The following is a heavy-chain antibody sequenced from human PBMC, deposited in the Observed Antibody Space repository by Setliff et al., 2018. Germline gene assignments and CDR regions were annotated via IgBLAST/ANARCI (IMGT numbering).Heavy chain of an antibody. CDR2: INHSGST. CDR3: ARGKIRITMIVVPTGGAFDI. D-gene: IGHD3-22*01. J-gene: IGHJ3*02. CDR1: GDSISSSSYY. Sequence: SETLSLTCTVSGDSISSSSYYWSWIRQPPGKGLEWIGEINHSGSTNYNPSLKSRVTISVDTSKNQFSLKLSSVTAADTAVYYCARGKIRITMIVVPTGGAFDIWGQGTMVTVSS. V-gene: IGHV4-39*07.